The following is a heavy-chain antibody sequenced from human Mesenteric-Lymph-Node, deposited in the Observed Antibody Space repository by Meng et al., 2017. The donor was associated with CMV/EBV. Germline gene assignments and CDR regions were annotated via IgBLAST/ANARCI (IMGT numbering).Heavy chain of an antibody. CDR3: ATPEPAATDYYYYGMDV. Sequence: SVKVSCKLSEGTFNTYNIIWVRQAPGQGLEWMGAIIPLVNIPNYTQKFQGRITITADKSTSTAYMELSSLRSEDTAVYYCATPEPAATDYYYYGMDVWGQGTTVTVSS. CDR2: IIPLVNIP. D-gene: IGHD2-2*01. J-gene: IGHJ6*02. CDR1: EGTFNTYN. V-gene: IGHV1-69*10.